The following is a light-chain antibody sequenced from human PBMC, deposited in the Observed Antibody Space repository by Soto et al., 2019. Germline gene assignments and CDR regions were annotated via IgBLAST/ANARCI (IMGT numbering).Light chain of an antibody. CDR1: QDIRSS. CDR2: GAS. V-gene: IGKV3-15*01. J-gene: IGKJ4*01. CDR3: QQDSSWPLT. Sequence: EIVMTQSPATLSVSPVERFTLSFRASQDIRSSLAWYQQKPGQAPRLLIYGASIRATGVPATFSGSGSGTEFTLSISSLQSEHLGVYYCQQDSSWPLTFGGGTKVDI.